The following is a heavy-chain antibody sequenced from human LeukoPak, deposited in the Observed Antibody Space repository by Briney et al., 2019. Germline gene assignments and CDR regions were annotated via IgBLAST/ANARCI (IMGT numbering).Heavy chain of an antibody. CDR1: GYSISSGYY. Sequence: KPSETLSLTCTVSGYSISSGYYWGWIRQPPGKGLEWIGSIYHSGSTYYNPSLKSRVTISVDTSKNQFSLKLSSVTAADTAVYYCASRIAAAIFDYWGQGTLVTVSS. CDR2: IYHSGST. CDR3: ASRIAAAIFDY. J-gene: IGHJ4*02. D-gene: IGHD6-13*01. V-gene: IGHV4-38-2*02.